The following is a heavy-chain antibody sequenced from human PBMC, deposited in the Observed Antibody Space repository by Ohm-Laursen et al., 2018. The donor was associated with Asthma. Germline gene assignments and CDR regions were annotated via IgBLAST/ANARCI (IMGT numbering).Heavy chain of an antibody. CDR1: GFTFSSYA. CDR2: ISYDGSNK. D-gene: IGHD1-14*01. Sequence: SLRLSCAASGFTFSSYAMHWVRQAPGKGLEWVAVISYDGSNKYYADSVKGRFTISRGNSKNTLYLQMNSLRAEDTAVYYCARALSLYNRLTHWGQGTLVTVSS. J-gene: IGHJ4*02. CDR3: ARALSLYNRLTH. V-gene: IGHV3-30-3*01.